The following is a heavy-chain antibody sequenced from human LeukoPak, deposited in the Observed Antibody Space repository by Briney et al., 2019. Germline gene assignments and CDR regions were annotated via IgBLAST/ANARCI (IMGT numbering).Heavy chain of an antibody. CDR1: RVTISGLV. D-gene: IGHD3-10*01. J-gene: IGHJ4*02. Sequence: SVKASSKPSRVTISGLVLTSVGQAAGPLLKCLGGMHPSSGGTNYARKFQGRVTMTRDTSISTAYMELSRLTSDDTAVYYCARGLSYGSGSAFFMASTDHWGQGSLVTVSS. CDR3: ARGLSYGSGSAFFMASTDH. CDR2: MHPSSGGT. V-gene: IGHV1-2*02.